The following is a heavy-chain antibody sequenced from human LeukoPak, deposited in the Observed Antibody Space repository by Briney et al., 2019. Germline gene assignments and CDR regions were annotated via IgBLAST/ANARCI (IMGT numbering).Heavy chain of an antibody. D-gene: IGHD6-25*01. Sequence: ASVKVSCKASGGTFSSYAISWVRQAPGQGLEWMGWISAYNGNTNYAQKLQGRVTMTTDTSTSTAYMELRSLRSDDTAVYYCAVVARIAPAKGYWGQGTLVTVSS. CDR3: AVVARIAPAKGY. CDR2: ISAYNGNT. CDR1: GGTFSSYA. J-gene: IGHJ4*02. V-gene: IGHV1-18*01.